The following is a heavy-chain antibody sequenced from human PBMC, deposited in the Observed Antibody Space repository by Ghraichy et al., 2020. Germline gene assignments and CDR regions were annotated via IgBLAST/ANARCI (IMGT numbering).Heavy chain of an antibody. Sequence: SCAASGFTFSDYYMSWIRQAPGKGLEWVSYISSSGSTIYYADSVKGRFTISRDNAKNSLYLQMNSLRAEDTAVYYCARDVSAMDDYFDYWGQGTLVTVSS. CDR1: GFTFSDYY. V-gene: IGHV3-11*01. J-gene: IGHJ4*02. CDR3: ARDVSAMDDYFDY. CDR2: ISSSGSTI. D-gene: IGHD5-18*01.